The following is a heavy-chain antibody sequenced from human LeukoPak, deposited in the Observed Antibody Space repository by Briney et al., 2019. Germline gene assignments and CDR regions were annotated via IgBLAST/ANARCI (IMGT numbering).Heavy chain of an antibody. CDR1: GYTLTELS. D-gene: IGHD2-2*02. J-gene: IGHJ6*03. CDR3: ARVAPGGQLLYNYYYYYMDV. CDR2: FDPEDGET. V-gene: IGHV1-24*01. Sequence: GASVKVSCKVSGYTLTELSMHWVRQAPGKGLEWMGGFDPEDGETIYAQKFQGRVTMTEDTSTDTAYMELSSLRSEDTAVYYCARVAPGGQLLYNYYYYYMDVWGKGTTVTVSS.